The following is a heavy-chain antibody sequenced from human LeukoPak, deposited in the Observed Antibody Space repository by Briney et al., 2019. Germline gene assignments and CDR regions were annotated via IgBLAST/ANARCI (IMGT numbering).Heavy chain of an antibody. CDR1: GYTFTSYD. V-gene: IGHV1-8*01. CDR2: MNPNSGNT. Sequence: ASVKVSCKASGYTFTSYDINWVRQATGQGLEWMGWMNPNSGNTGYAQKFQGRVTMTRNTSISTAYMELSSLRSEDTAVYYCARAPTDVLRFLEWLPPDNWLDPWGQGTLVTVSS. J-gene: IGHJ5*02. D-gene: IGHD3-3*01. CDR3: ARAPTDVLRFLEWLPPDNWLDP.